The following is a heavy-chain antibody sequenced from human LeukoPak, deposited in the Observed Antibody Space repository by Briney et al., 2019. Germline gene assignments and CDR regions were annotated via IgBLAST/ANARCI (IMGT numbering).Heavy chain of an antibody. D-gene: IGHD2-21*02. Sequence: SETLSLTCAVSGGSISSSSYYWGWIRQPPGKGLEWIGSIYYSGSTYYNPSLKSRVTISVDTSKNQFSLKLSSVTAADTAVYYCATPLSEKTAHYYYYMDVWGKGTTVTVSS. V-gene: IGHV4-39*01. CDR3: ATPLSEKTAHYYYYMDV. J-gene: IGHJ6*03. CDR2: IYYSGST. CDR1: GGSISSSSYY.